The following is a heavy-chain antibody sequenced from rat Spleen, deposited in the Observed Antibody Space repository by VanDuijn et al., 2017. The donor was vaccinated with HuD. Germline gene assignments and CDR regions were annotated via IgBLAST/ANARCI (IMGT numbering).Heavy chain of an antibody. J-gene: IGHJ3*01. Sequence: EVQLVGSGGGLVQPGTSLKLTCEASGFTFSDYGMHWIRQAPTKGLEWVASISPGGGSAYYRESVKGRFTISRDNAKSTLYLQLDSLKSEDTATYYCVTASTGDRTYWGQGTLVTVSS. CDR2: ISPGGGSA. V-gene: IGHV5-19*01. CDR3: VTASTGDRTY. D-gene: IGHD4-2*01. CDR1: GFTFSDYG.